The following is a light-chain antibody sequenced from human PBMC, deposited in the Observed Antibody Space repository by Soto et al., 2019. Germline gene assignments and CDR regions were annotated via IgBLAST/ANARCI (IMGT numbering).Light chain of an antibody. Sequence: DIQMTQSPSTLSASVGDRVTITCRASQSISSWLAWYQQKPGKAPKLLIYKASSLEGGVPSRFSGSGSGTEFILTINSLQPDDFAAYYCQQYYRYPWTFGQGTKVEIK. CDR3: QQYYRYPWT. V-gene: IGKV1-5*03. CDR2: KAS. CDR1: QSISSW. J-gene: IGKJ1*01.